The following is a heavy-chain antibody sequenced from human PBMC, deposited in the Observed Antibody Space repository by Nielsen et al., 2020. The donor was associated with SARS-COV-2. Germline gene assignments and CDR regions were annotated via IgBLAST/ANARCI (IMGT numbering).Heavy chain of an antibody. CDR1: GFSFRTSW. D-gene: IGHD1-1*01. J-gene: IGHJ5*02. CDR3: LQGGAP. Sequence: GESLKISCAASGFSFRTSWMNWVRQGPGKRLEWVANINPDGSMKRHVDSVMGRFTISRDNARDSLYLQMNNLRAEDTAIYYCLQGGAPWGQGTLVTVSS. CDR2: INPDGSMK. V-gene: IGHV3-7*05.